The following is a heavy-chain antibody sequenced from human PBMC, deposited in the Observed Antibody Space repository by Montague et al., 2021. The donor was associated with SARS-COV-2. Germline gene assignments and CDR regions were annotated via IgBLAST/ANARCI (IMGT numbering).Heavy chain of an antibody. CDR2: ISTRSTYT. Sequence: SLRLSCAASGFTFSDCYMTWIRQAPGKGLEWLSYISTRSTYTNYADSVKGRFTISRDDAKNSLYLQMNSLRAEDTVVYYCASFTMVRGAPGYGMDVWGQGTTVTVSS. D-gene: IGHD3-10*01. J-gene: IGHJ6*02. V-gene: IGHV3-11*03. CDR3: ASFTMVRGAPGYGMDV. CDR1: GFTFSDCY.